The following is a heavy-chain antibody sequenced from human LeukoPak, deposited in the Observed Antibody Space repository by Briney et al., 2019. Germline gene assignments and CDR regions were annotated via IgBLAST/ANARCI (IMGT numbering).Heavy chain of an antibody. J-gene: IGHJ4*02. Sequence: GASVKVSCKVSGYTFTSYNINWVRQATGQGLEWMGWMNPNNGNTGFAQKFQGRVTMTRNTSISTAYMELSSLRSEDTAVCYCGMGTVAAYIDFWGQGTLVTVSS. V-gene: IGHV1-8*01. CDR3: GMGTVAAYIDF. CDR1: GYTFTSYN. D-gene: IGHD6-19*01. CDR2: MNPNNGNT.